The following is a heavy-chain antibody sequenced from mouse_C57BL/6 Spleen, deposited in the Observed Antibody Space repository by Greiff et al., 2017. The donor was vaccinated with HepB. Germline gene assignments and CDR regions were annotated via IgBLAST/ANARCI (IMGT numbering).Heavy chain of an antibody. CDR2: ISYDGSN. J-gene: IGHJ4*01. Sequence: EVKLQESGPGLVKPSQSLSLTCSVTGYSITSGYYWNWIRQFPGNKLEWMGYISYDGSNNYNPSLKNRISITRDTSKNQFFLKLNSVTTEDTATYYCARDDYDGFYYAMDYWGQGTSVTVSS. D-gene: IGHD2-4*01. CDR1: GYSITSGYY. CDR3: ARDDYDGFYYAMDY. V-gene: IGHV3-6*01.